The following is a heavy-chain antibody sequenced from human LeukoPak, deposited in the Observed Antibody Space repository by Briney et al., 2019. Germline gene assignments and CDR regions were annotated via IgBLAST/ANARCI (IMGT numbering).Heavy chain of an antibody. CDR1: GGSFSGYY. J-gene: IGHJ6*03. CDR3: ARRSGSRVKYFSPPLRRGNYYMDV. CDR2: INHSGST. D-gene: IGHD3-10*01. V-gene: IGHV4-34*01. Sequence: SETLSLTCTVYGGSFSGYYWSWIRQPPGKGLEWIGEINHSGSTNYNPSLKSRVTISVDTSKNQFSLKLSSVTAADTAVYYCARRSGSRVKYFSPPLRRGNYYMDVWGKGTTVTISS.